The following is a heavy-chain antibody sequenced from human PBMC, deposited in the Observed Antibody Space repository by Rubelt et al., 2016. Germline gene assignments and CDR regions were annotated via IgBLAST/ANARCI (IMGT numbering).Heavy chain of an antibody. D-gene: IGHD4-11*01. CDR3: ARGARRYSMDPRNAFDI. J-gene: IGHJ3*02. V-gene: IGHV1-18*01. Sequence: QVQLVQSGAEVKKPGASVKVSCKASGYTFTSYGISWVRQAPGQGLEWMGWISAYNGNTNYAQKLQGRVNMTTDTSTSTAYMELRSLRSDDTAVYDCARGARRYSMDPRNAFDIWGQGTMVTVSS. CDR2: ISAYNGNT. CDR1: GYTFTSYG.